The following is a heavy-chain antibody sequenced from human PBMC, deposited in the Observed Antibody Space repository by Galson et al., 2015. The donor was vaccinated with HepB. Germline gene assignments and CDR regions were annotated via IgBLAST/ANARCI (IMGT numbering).Heavy chain of an antibody. Sequence: SVKASCKASGGTFSSYTISWVRQAPGQGLEWMGRIIPILGIANYAQKFQGRVTITADKSTSTAYMELSSLRSEDTAVYYCATSTHIAVAGNDYWGQGTLVTVSS. CDR3: ATSTHIAVAGNDY. CDR1: GGTFSSYT. CDR2: IIPILGIA. D-gene: IGHD6-19*01. V-gene: IGHV1-69*02. J-gene: IGHJ4*02.